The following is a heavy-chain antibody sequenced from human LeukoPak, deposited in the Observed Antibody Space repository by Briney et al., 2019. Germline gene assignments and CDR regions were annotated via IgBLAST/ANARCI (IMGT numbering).Heavy chain of an antibody. D-gene: IGHD3-22*01. CDR2: IYSGGST. J-gene: IGHJ1*01. CDR1: GFTVSSNY. CDR3: ASYYDSSGYYYVEYFQH. Sequence: GGSLRLSCAASGFTVSSNYMSWVRQAPGKGLEWVSVIYSGGSTYYADSVKGRFTISRDNSKNTLYLQMNSLRAEDTAVYYCASYYDSSGYYYVEYFQHWGQGTLVTVSS. V-gene: IGHV3-66*01.